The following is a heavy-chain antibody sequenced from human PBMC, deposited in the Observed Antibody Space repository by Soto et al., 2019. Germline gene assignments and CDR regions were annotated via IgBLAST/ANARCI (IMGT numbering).Heavy chain of an antibody. CDR1: GASISTIY. J-gene: IGHJ4*02. V-gene: IGHV4-59*01. CDR2: SYYRGST. CDR3: ARASGQTVWDY. D-gene: IGHD2-15*01. Sequence: PSETLSPTCTVSGASISTIYWGWIGWTARKGPEWIGNSYYRGSTSYITTPRGRVTRTVDTSKSRFSLELSAVYAADTAVYYCARASGQTVWDYWGQGTLVTVSS.